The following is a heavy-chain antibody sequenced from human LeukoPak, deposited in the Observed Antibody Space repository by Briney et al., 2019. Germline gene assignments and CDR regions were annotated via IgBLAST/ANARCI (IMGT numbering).Heavy chain of an antibody. CDR2: MAVTNKI. D-gene: IGHD3-3*01. J-gene: IGHJ3*02. Sequence: GGSLRLSCAASGFTFSSHSINWVRQAPGKGLDWIAPMAVTNKIYYADSVKGRFTISRDNAENSVYLQMNSLRDEDTAVYSCARAQTLFWEFDGFDIWGRGTKVTVSS. CDR3: ARAQTLFWEFDGFDI. CDR1: GFTFSSHS. V-gene: IGHV3-69-1*01.